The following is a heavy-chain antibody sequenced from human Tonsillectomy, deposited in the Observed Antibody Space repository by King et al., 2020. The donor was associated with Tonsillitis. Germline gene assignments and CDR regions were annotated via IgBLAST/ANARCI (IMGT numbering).Heavy chain of an antibody. D-gene: IGHD6-19*01. CDR3: AKLYSSYDAFDI. V-gene: IGHV3-9*01. CDR2: ISRDSGSI. Sequence: VQLVESGGGLVQPGRSLRLSCAASGFTFDDYAMHWVRHAPGKGLVWVSGISRDSGSIAYAGSVQGRFSISRDNAKNSLYLQMNTLRAEDTALYYCAKLYSSYDAFDIWGQGTMVTVSS. J-gene: IGHJ3*02. CDR1: GFTFDDYA.